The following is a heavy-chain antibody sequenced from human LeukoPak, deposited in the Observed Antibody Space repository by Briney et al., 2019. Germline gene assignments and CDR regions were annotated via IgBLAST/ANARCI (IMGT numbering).Heavy chain of an antibody. CDR1: GGSIIGYD. V-gene: IGHV4-59*08. D-gene: IGHD6-6*01. CDR2: ISYTGST. CDR3: ARALWGSSSDFDY. Sequence: PSETLSLTCTVSGGSIIGYDWSWIRQPPGKELEWIGYISYTGSTKFSPSLKSRLAMSVDTSSNQFSLHLSSVTAADTAVYYCARALWGSSSDFDYWGQGTLVTVSS. J-gene: IGHJ4*02.